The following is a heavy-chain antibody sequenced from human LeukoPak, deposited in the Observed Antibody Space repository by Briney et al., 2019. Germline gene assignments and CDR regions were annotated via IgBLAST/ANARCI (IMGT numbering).Heavy chain of an antibody. CDR3: ARGSIVGATGGDY. J-gene: IGHJ4*02. CDR1: GFTFSSYA. V-gene: IGHV3-23*01. Sequence: PGGSLRLSCAASGFTFSSYAMSWVRQAPGKGLEWVSAISGSGGSTYYADSVKGRFTISRDNAKNSLYLQMNSLRAEDTAVYYCARGSIVGATGGDYWGQGTLVTVSS. D-gene: IGHD1-26*01. CDR2: ISGSGGST.